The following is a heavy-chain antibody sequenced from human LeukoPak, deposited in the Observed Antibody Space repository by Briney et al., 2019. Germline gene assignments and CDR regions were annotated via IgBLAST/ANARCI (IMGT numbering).Heavy chain of an antibody. CDR2: INHSGST. V-gene: IGHV4-34*01. J-gene: IGHJ4*02. Sequence: PSETLSPTCAVYGGSFSGYYWSWIRQPPGKGLEWIGEINHSGSTNYNPSLKSRVTISVDTSKNQFSLKLSSMTAADTAVYYCARHEALKMPAYWGQGTLVTVSS. D-gene: IGHD2-2*01. CDR3: ARHEALKMPAY. CDR1: GGSFSGYY.